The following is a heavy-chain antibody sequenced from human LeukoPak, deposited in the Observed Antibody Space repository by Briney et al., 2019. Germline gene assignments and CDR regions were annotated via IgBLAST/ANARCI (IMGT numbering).Heavy chain of an antibody. CDR1: GGSFSGYY. D-gene: IGHD3-9*01. Sequence: SGTLSLTCAVYGGSFSGYYWSWIRQPPGKGLEWIGEINHSGSTNYNPSLKSRVTISVDTSKNQFSLKLSSVTAADTAVYYCARYYDILTGYDYWGQGTLVTVSS. CDR3: ARYYDILTGYDY. CDR2: INHSGST. V-gene: IGHV4-34*01. J-gene: IGHJ4*02.